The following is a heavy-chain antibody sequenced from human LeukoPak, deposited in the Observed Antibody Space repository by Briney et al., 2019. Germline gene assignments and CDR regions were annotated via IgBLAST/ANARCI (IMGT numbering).Heavy chain of an antibody. V-gene: IGHV3-48*03. CDR3: ARDDSVAGTGFDY. J-gene: IGHJ4*02. Sequence: GGSLRLSCAASGFTFSSYAMNWVRQAPGKGLEWVSYISSSGSTIYYADSVKGRFTISRDNAKNSLYLQMNSLRAEDTAVYYCARDDSVAGTGFDYWGQGTLVTVSS. D-gene: IGHD6-19*01. CDR2: ISSSGSTI. CDR1: GFTFSSYA.